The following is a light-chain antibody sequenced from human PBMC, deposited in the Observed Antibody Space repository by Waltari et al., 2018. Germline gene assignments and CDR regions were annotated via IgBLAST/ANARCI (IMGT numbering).Light chain of an antibody. Sequence: DIVLTQSPDSLAVSLGERATFTCKSSQDILYGSNNDNYFTWYQQKPGQPPRVLIYWASTRESGVPDRFSGSGSGTDFTLTSSSLQAEDVAVYYCQQYFSFPPTFGGGTKVEIK. J-gene: IGKJ4*01. CDR1: QDILYGSNNDNY. CDR2: WAS. V-gene: IGKV4-1*01. CDR3: QQYFSFPPT.